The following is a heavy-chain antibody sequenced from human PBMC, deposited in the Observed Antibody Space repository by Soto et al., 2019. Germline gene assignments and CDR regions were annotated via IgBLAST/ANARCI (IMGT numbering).Heavy chain of an antibody. J-gene: IGHJ6*02. CDR3: AREGAGYDSRKYYYGLDV. D-gene: IGHD1-1*01. CDR1: GFTFGSFW. CDR2: IKQDGSET. V-gene: IGHV3-7*05. Sequence: EVQLVESGGGLVQPGGSLRLSCSGSGFTFGSFWMAWVRQAPGKGLVWVANIKQDGSETYYVDSVRGRFTISRDNIKDSLYLHMSRLRAEDTAIYYCAREGAGYDSRKYYYGLDVWGQGTTVAVS.